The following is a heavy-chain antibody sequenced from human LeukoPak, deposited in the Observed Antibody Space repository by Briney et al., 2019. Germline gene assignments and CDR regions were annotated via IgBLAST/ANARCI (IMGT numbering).Heavy chain of an antibody. Sequence: PSETLSLTCAVYGGSFSGYYWSWIRQPPGKGLEWIGEINHSGSTNYNPSLKSRVTISVDTSKNQFSLKLSSVTAADTAVYYCARGRRFAGILTGPTGYYFDYWGQGTLVTVSS. CDR3: ARGRRFAGILTGPTGYYFDY. J-gene: IGHJ4*02. D-gene: IGHD3-9*01. CDR2: INHSGST. CDR1: GGSFSGYY. V-gene: IGHV4-34*01.